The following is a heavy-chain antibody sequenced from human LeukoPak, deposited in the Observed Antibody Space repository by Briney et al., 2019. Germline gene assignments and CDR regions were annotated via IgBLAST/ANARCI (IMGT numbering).Heavy chain of an antibody. CDR2: INPANGNT. V-gene: IGHV1-3*01. CDR1: GYPFRSYV. Sequence: ASVKVSCKASGYPFRSYVMHWLRQAPGQSLEWIGWINPANGNTKYSRNFQGRVTITRDTSASVVYMELSSLRYEDTAVYYCARDGYDADGYLDYWGQGALVPVSS. CDR3: ARDGYDADGYLDY. D-gene: IGHD5-12*01. J-gene: IGHJ4*02.